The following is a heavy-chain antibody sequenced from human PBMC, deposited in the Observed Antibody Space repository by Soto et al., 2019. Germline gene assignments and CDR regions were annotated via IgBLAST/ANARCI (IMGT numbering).Heavy chain of an antibody. J-gene: IGHJ6*03. Sequence: QVQLVESGGGVVQPGRSLRLSCAASGFTFSSYGMHWVRQAPGKGLEWVAIISFDGSNRYYADSVKGRFTISRDSSNNTLYLQVNSRRAEDTAVYYCARGAGLSQYKYYINVWGKGTTVTVSS. V-gene: IGHV3-33*01. CDR2: ISFDGSNR. CDR3: ARGAGLSQYKYYINV. D-gene: IGHD6-19*01. CDR1: GFTFSSYG.